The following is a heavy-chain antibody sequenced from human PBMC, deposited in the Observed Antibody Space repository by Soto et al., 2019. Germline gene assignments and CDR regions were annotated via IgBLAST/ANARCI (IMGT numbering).Heavy chain of an antibody. CDR1: GDSVTSGSIY. CDR2: VHYTGST. CDR3: ARDRGNFGVVLADFYQYGMDV. V-gene: IGHV4-61*03. J-gene: IGHJ6*02. Sequence: QVQLQESGPGLVKPSETLSLTCTVSGDSVTSGSIYWSWIRQPPGKGLAWIGYVHYTGSTNYNPSRKSRGAISVDTSKNHFSLTLSSVTAADTAVYYCARDRGNFGVVLADFYQYGMDVWGQGTTVTVSS. D-gene: IGHD3-3*01.